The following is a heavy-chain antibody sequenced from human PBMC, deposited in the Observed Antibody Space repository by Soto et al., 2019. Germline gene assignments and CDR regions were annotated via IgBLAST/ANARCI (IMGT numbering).Heavy chain of an antibody. D-gene: IGHD1-26*01. CDR1: GYTFTGYY. CDR2: INPNSGGT. V-gene: IGHV1-2*04. J-gene: IGHJ5*02. CDR3: ARDYPACSGSYEKTGCGFDP. Sequence: QVQLVQSGAEVKKPGASVKVSCKASGYTFTGYYMHWVRQAPGQGLEWMGWINPNSGGTNYAQKFQGWVNMTRNTSISTAYMALSRLRSDDTAVYYCARDYPACSGSYEKTGCGFDPWGQGTLVTVSP.